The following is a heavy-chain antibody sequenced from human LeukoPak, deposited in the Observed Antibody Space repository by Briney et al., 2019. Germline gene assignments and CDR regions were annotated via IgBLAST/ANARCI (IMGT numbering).Heavy chain of an antibody. CDR3: ASHKFLPTDDQYYFDY. D-gene: IGHD3-3*01. V-gene: IGHV3-21*01. Sequence: GGSLRLSCEASGFRGLSSFNSFAMNWVRQAPGKGLEWVSSISSSSSYIYYADSVKGRFTISRDNAKNSLYLQMNGLRAEDTAVYYCASHKFLPTDDQYYFDYWGQGTLVTVSS. CDR1: GFRGLSSFNSFA. CDR2: ISSSSSYI. J-gene: IGHJ4*02.